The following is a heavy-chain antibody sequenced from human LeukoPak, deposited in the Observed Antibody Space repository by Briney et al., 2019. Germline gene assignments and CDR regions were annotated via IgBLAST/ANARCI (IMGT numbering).Heavy chain of an antibody. D-gene: IGHD6-6*01. J-gene: IGHJ5*02. Sequence: PGGSLRLSCAASGFTFDDYAMHWVRQAPGKGLEWVLGISWNSGSIGYADSVKGRFTISRDNAKNSLYLQMNSLRAEDTALYYCAKGGYSSSSSSWFDPWGQGTLVTVSS. V-gene: IGHV3-9*01. CDR2: ISWNSGSI. CDR1: GFTFDDYA. CDR3: AKGGYSSSSSSWFDP.